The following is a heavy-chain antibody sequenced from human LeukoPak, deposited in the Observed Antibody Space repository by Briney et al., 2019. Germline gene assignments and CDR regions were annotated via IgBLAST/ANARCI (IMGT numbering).Heavy chain of an antibody. V-gene: IGHV4-59*01. CDR1: GGSISSYY. D-gene: IGHD2-15*01. CDR2: IYYSGST. CDR3: ARMRGYCSGGSCYSWVGFDY. J-gene: IGHJ4*02. Sequence: SETLSLTCTVSGGSISSYYWSWIRQPPGKGLEWIGYIYYSGSTNYNPSLKSRVTISVDTSKSQFSLELSSVTAADTAVYYCARMRGYCSGGSCYSWVGFDYWGQGTLVTVSS.